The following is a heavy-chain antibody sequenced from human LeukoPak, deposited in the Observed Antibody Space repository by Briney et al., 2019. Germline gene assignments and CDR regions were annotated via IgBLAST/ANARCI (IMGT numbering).Heavy chain of an antibody. V-gene: IGHV3-23*01. Sequence: GGSLRLSCAASGFRYSSYAMSWVRQAPGKGLEWVSAISGSGVSTYYADSVKGRFTVSRDNSKNTLYLQMSSLRAEDTAVYYCAKDERNWNYNLASQTYDWGQGTLVTVSS. J-gene: IGHJ4*02. D-gene: IGHD1-7*01. CDR3: AKDERNWNYNLASQTYD. CDR1: GFRYSSYA. CDR2: ISGSGVST.